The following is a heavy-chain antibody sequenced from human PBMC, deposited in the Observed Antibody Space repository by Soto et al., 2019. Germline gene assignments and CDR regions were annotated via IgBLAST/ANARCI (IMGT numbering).Heavy chain of an antibody. Sequence: QVQLVESGGGVVQPGRSLRLSCAAAGFTFSSYGMHWVRQAPGKGLEWMAVIEYDGSDKYHADSVKGRFTISRDNSKNTLYLQMNRLRTEDTAMYYCAQDVERNFDLWGRGTLVTVS. CDR3: AQDVERNFDL. CDR1: GFTFSSYG. V-gene: IGHV3-30*18. J-gene: IGHJ2*01. CDR2: IEYDGSDK.